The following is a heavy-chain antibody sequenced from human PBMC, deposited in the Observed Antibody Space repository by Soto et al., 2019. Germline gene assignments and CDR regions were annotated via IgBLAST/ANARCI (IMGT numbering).Heavy chain of an antibody. J-gene: IGHJ4*02. CDR1: GGTFSSYT. Sequence: QVQLVQSGAEVKKPGSSVKVSCKASGGTFSSYTISWVRQAPGQGLEWMGRIIPILGIANYAQKFQGRVTITADKATSTAYMELSSLRSEDTAVYYCALTEPPQGLLFGEYKGAYLGQGTLVTVSS. CDR3: ALTEPPQGLLFGEYKGAY. V-gene: IGHV1-69*02. D-gene: IGHD3-10*01. CDR2: IIPILGIA.